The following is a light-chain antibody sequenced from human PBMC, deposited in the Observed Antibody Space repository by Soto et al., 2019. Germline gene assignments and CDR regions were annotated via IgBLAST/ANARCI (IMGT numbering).Light chain of an antibody. CDR3: HQRYDWPIT. V-gene: IGKV3D-15*01. J-gene: IGKJ5*01. Sequence: EIVMTQSPATLSVSPGERATLSCRASQSVNIYLAWYQQKPGQAPRLLIFGASSRATGIPARFSGSGSGTEFNLTISSLQSEDFAVYYCHQRYDWPITFGQGTRLEI. CDR1: QSVNIY. CDR2: GAS.